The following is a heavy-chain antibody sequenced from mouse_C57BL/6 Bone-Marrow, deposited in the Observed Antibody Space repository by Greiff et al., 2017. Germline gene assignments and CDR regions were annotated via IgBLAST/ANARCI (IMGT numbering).Heavy chain of an antibody. V-gene: IGHV1-82*01. D-gene: IGHD1-1*01. CDR3: ARHDYYGSSCVWYFDV. J-gene: IGHJ1*03. CDR2: IYPGDGGT. CDR1: GYAFSSSW. Sequence: QVQLQQSGPELVKPGASVKISCKASGYAFSSSWMNWVKQRPGKGLEWIGRIYPGDGGTNYNGKFKGKATLTADKSSSTAYMQLSSLTSEDSAVYFCARHDYYGSSCVWYFDVWGTGTTVTVSS.